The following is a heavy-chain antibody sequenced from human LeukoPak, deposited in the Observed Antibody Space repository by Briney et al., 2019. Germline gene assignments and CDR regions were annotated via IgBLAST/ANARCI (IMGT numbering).Heavy chain of an antibody. D-gene: IGHD2-2*02. CDR3: ARVRCSSTSCYNYYYYYMDV. CDR2: IIPIFGTA. CDR1: GGTFSSYA. J-gene: IGHJ6*03. V-gene: IGHV1-69*05. Sequence: SVKVSCKASGGTFSSYAISWVRQAPGHGLEWMGGIIPIFGTANYAQKFQGRVTITTDESTSTAYMELSSLRSEDTAVYYCARVRCSSTSCYNYYYYYMDVWGKGTTVTVSS.